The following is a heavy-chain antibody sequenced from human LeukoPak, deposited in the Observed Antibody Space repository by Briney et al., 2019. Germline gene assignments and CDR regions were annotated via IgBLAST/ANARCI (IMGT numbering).Heavy chain of an antibody. Sequence: SETLSLTCAVYGGSFSGYYWSWIRQPPGKGLEWIGEINHSGSTNYNPSLKSRVTISVDTSKNQFSLKLSSVTAADTAVYYCAGMRHHYYDSSGPIDYWGLGTLVTVSS. J-gene: IGHJ4*02. CDR1: GGSFSGYY. CDR2: INHSGST. D-gene: IGHD3-22*01. V-gene: IGHV4-34*01. CDR3: AGMRHHYYDSSGPIDY.